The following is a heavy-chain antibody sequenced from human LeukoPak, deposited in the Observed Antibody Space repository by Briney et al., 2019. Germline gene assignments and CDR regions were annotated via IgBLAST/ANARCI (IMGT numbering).Heavy chain of an antibody. D-gene: IGHD1-26*01. CDR1: GYTFTSYY. Sequence: ASVKVSCKASGYTFTSYYMHWVRQAPGQGLEWMGLINPSGSSTSYAQKFQGRLSLTRDMSTSTHYMELSSLRSEDTAVYYCARDNSVGGTAWWFDPWGQGTLVTVSS. CDR2: INPSGSST. V-gene: IGHV1-46*01. J-gene: IGHJ5*02. CDR3: ARDNSVGGTAWWFDP.